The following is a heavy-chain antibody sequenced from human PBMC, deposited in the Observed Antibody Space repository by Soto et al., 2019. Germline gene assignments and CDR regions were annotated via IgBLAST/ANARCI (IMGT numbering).Heavy chain of an antibody. D-gene: IGHD7-27*01. CDR2: IDLDNDNR. J-gene: IGHJ4*02. CDR1: VHTFTGHH. Sequence: QVQLVQSGAEVKKPGASVKVSCKASVHTFTGHHMHWVRQAPGQGLEWMGYIDLDNDNRASAQKFQGRVTTTRDTSITTAYMELSGLRSDDTAVYYCGLETTGTGGFDYWGQGTLVTVSS. V-gene: IGHV1-2*02. CDR3: GLETTGTGGFDY.